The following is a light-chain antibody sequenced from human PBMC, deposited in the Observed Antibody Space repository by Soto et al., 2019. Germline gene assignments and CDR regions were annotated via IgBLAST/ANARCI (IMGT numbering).Light chain of an antibody. J-gene: IGKJ3*01. CDR1: QTVNSPY. V-gene: IGKV3-20*01. Sequence: EIVLTQSPGTLSLSPGESGILSCRTSQTVNSPYLAWYQQKPGQAPRLLNSGASTRATGITDRFSGSGSGTEFTLTISRLESEDFAVYYCHQHETSPPTFGPGTKVDFK. CDR3: HQHETSPPT. CDR2: GAS.